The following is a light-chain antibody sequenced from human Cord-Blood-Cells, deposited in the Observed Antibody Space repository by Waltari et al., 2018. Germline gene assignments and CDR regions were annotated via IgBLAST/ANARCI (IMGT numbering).Light chain of an antibody. Sequence: SSELTQDPAVSVALGQTVRITCQGDSLRSYYASWYQQKPGQAPVLVIYGKNNRPSGIPDLFSGSSSGNTASWTITGAQAEDEADYYCNSRDSSGNHLVFGGGTKLTVL. CDR2: GKN. CDR1: SLRSYY. CDR3: NSRDSSGNHLV. V-gene: IGLV3-19*01. J-gene: IGLJ3*02.